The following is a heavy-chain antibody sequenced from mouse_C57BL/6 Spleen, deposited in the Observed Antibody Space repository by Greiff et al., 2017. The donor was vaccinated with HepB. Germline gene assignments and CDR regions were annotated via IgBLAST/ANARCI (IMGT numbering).Heavy chain of an antibody. V-gene: IGHV1-80*01. CDR2: IYPGDGDT. D-gene: IGHD1-1*01. CDR3: ARRGNGSSYVGYAMDY. J-gene: IGHJ4*01. CDR1: GYAFSSYW. Sequence: QVQLQQSGAELVKPGASVKISCKASGYAFSSYWMNWVKQRPGQGLEWIGQIYPGDGDTNYNGKFKGKATLTADKSSSTAYMQLSSLTSEDSAVSVSARRGNGSSYVGYAMDYWGQGTSVTVSS.